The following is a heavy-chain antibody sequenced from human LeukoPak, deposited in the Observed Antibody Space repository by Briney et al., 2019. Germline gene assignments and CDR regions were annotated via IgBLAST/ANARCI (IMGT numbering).Heavy chain of an antibody. CDR2: ISSNGGST. CDR3: ARGRRAADY. Sequence: TGGSLRLSCSASGFTFSSYAMHWVRQAPGKGLEYVSAISSNGGSTYYADSVKGRFTISRDNAKNSLYLQMNSLRAEDTAVYYCARGRRAADYWGQGTLVTVSS. D-gene: IGHD2-15*01. CDR1: GFTFSSYA. J-gene: IGHJ4*02. V-gene: IGHV3-64*04.